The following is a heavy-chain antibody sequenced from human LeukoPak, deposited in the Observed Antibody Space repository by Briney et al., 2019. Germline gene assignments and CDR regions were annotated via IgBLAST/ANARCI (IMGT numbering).Heavy chain of an antibody. Sequence: PGGSLRLSCAASGFTFSSYDMHWVRQATGKGLEWVSAIGTAGDTYYPGSVKGRFTISRENAKNSLYLQMNSLRAGDTAVYYCARDLSTSFAGLQDYYYYYYMDVWGKGTTVTVSS. J-gene: IGHJ6*03. CDR3: ARDLSTSFAGLQDYYYYYYMDV. CDR2: IGTAGDT. V-gene: IGHV3-13*01. CDR1: GFTFSSYD. D-gene: IGHD5-24*01.